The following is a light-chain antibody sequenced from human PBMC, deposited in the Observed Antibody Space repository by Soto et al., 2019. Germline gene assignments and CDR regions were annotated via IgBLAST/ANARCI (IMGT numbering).Light chain of an antibody. Sequence: EIVLTQSPGTLSLSPGERATLYYRSSRNISDNYLAWYQQKPGQAPRLLIYGTSSRATGIPDRFSGSGSGTDFTLTISRLEPEDFAVFYCQQYGSSITFGQGTRLEIK. CDR1: RNISDNY. CDR3: QQYGSSIT. V-gene: IGKV3-20*01. CDR2: GTS. J-gene: IGKJ5*01.